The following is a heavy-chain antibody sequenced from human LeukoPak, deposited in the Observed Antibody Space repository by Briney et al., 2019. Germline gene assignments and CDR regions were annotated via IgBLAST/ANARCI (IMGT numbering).Heavy chain of an antibody. V-gene: IGHV3-74*01. Sequence: GGSLRLSCAASGYSFSNYWMHWVRQAPGKGLVWVSRINTDGSTTDYADSVKGRFTISRDNAKNMLYLQMNSLRADDTAVYYCTKDLTGPLDYWGQGTLVTVSS. CDR1: GYSFSNYW. D-gene: IGHD3-9*01. J-gene: IGHJ4*02. CDR3: TKDLTGPLDY. CDR2: INTDGSTT.